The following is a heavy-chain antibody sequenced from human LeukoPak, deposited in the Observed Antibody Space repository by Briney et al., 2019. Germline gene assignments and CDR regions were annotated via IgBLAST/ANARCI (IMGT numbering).Heavy chain of an antibody. Sequence: GGSLRLSCAASGFTFSRYWIHWVRQAPGKGLEWVSRINPDGSTTTYADSVKGRFTISRDNAKNSLYLQMNSLRAEDTAVYYCARGGGSYSSDYWGQGTLVTVSS. CDR3: ARGGGSYSSDY. CDR1: GFTFSRYW. J-gene: IGHJ4*02. CDR2: INPDGSTT. D-gene: IGHD1-26*01. V-gene: IGHV3-74*01.